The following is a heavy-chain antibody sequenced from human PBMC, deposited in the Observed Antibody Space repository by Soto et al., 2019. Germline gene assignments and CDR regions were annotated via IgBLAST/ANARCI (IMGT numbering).Heavy chain of an antibody. V-gene: IGHV4-61*01. CDR3: ARFDQVSYYFDY. J-gene: IGHJ4*02. CDR1: GYSISSGYY. Sequence: ASETLSLTCAVSGYSISSGYYWGWIRQPPGKGLEWIGYIYYSGSTNYNPSLKSRVTISVDTSKNQFSLKLSSVTAADTAVYYCARFDQVSYYFDYWGQGTLVTVSS. CDR2: IYYSGST.